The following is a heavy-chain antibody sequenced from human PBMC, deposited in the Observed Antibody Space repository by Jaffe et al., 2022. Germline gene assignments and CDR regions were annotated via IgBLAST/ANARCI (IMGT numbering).Heavy chain of an antibody. CDR3: ARDRRLPYGDPHWYFDL. V-gene: IGHV4-38-2*02. Sequence: QVQLQESGPGLVKPSETLSLTCAVSGYSISSGYYWGWIRQPPGKGLEWIGSIYHSGSTYYNPSLKSRVTISVDTSKNQFSLKLSSVTAADTAVYYCARDRRLPYGDPHWYFDLWGRGTLVTVSS. CDR1: GYSISSGYY. CDR2: IYHSGST. J-gene: IGHJ2*01. D-gene: IGHD4-17*01.